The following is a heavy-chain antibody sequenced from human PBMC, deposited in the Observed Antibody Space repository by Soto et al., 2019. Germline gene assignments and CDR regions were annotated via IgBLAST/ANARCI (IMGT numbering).Heavy chain of an antibody. CDR1: GLNFSGSA. Sequence: EVQLVESGGGLVQIGGSLKLSCATSGLNFSGSAMHWARQASGKGLEWVGRIRSRPHNYATTYAASVEGRFTISRDDSKNTVYLQINGLKTDYAAMYYCTTDRDYWGRGTLVTVSS. CDR2: IRSRPHNYAT. V-gene: IGHV3-73*02. J-gene: IGHJ4*02. CDR3: TTDRDY.